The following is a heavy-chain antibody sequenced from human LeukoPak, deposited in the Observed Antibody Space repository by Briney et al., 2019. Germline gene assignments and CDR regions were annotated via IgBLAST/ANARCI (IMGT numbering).Heavy chain of an antibody. CDR3: AKVSWTGGNY. J-gene: IGHJ4*02. V-gene: IGHV3-23*01. D-gene: IGHD3/OR15-3a*01. Sequence: PGGSLRLSCAASGFTVNSNYMSWVRQAPGKGLEWVSAITGNGAPTYYADSVKGRFTISRDNSKNTLYLQMNSLRAEDTALYYCAKVSWTGGNYWGQGTLVTVSS. CDR1: GFTVNSNY. CDR2: ITGNGAPT.